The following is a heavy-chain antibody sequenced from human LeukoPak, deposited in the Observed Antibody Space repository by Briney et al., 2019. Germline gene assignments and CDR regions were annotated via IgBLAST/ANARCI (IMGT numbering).Heavy chain of an antibody. CDR3: AREQRSYRYGQSLGY. CDR1: GYTFTGYS. CDR2: INPNSGGT. Sequence: ASVKVSCKASGYTFTGYSMHWVRQAPGQGLEWMGWINPNSGGTNYAQKFQGRVTMTRDTSISTAYMELSRLRSDDAAVYYCAREQRSYRYGQSLGYWGQGTLVTVSS. D-gene: IGHD3-16*02. J-gene: IGHJ4*02. V-gene: IGHV1-2*02.